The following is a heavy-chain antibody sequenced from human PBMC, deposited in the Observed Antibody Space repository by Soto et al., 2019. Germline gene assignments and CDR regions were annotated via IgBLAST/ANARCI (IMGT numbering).Heavy chain of an antibody. CDR2: ISAYNGNT. J-gene: IGHJ6*02. V-gene: IGHV1-18*01. Sequence: ASVKVSCKASGYTFTSYGISWVRQAPGQGLEWMGWISAYNGNTNYAQKLQGRVTMTTDTSTSTAYMDLRSLRSDDTAVYYCARGSLSTKGGYGMDVWGQGTTVTVSS. CDR1: GYTFTSYG. D-gene: IGHD3-16*01. CDR3: ARGSLSTKGGYGMDV.